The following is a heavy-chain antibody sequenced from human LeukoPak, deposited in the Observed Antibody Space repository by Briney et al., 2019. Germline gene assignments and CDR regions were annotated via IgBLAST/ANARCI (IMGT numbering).Heavy chain of an antibody. CDR1: GFTVSSNY. CDR2: IYSGGST. D-gene: IGHD6-13*01. Sequence: GGSLRLSCAASGFTVSSNYMSWVRQAPGKGLEWVSVIYSGGSTYYADSVKGRFTISRDNSKNTLYPQMNSLRAEDTAVYYCARLLRVGTAAGFDYWGQGTLVTVSS. CDR3: ARLLRVGTAAGFDY. J-gene: IGHJ4*02. V-gene: IGHV3-53*01.